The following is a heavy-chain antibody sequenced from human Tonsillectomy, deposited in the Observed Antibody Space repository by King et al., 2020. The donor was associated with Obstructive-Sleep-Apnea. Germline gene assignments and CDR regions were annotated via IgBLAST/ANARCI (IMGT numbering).Heavy chain of an antibody. CDR2: VASDGGVK. J-gene: IGHJ2*01. D-gene: IGHD3-16*01. CDR1: GFTFSNYG. V-gene: IGHV3-30*03. CDR3: AREIMWGNWCFDL. Sequence: VQLVESGGGVVQPGRSLRLSCAASGFTFSNYGMQWVRQAPGKGLEWVAVVASDGGVKLYADSVKGRFTISRENSQNTLYLQMNSLSTEDTAVYYCAREIMWGNWCFDLWGRGTLVTVSS.